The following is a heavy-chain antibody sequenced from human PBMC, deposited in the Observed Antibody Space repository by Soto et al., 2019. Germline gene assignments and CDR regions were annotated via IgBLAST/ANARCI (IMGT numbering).Heavy chain of an antibody. CDR3: TTDPVTMIVVVPSSG. V-gene: IGHV3-23*01. CDR2: ISGSGGST. J-gene: IGHJ4*02. D-gene: IGHD3-22*01. CDR1: GFTFSSYA. Sequence: GGSLRLSCAASGFTFSSYAMGWVRQAPGKGLEWVSAISGSGGSTFYADSVKGRFTISRDTSKNTLFLQMNSLKTEDTAVYYCTTDPVTMIVVVPSSGWGQGTLVTVSS.